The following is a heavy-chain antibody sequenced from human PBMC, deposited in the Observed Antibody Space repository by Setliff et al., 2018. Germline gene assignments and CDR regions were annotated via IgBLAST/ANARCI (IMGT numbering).Heavy chain of an antibody. V-gene: IGHV3-7*03. CDR2: INPDGSEK. D-gene: IGHD3-3*01. CDR3: AGQGPIFGSGLIPGFDQ. CDR1: GFTYNNDW. Sequence: GGSLRLSCGASGFTYNNDWVSWVRQAPGKGLEWLASINPDGSEKYYVDSVKGRFTISRDNAKNSLSLQMNSLRTEDTAIYFCAGQGPIFGSGLIPGFDQWGQGTMVTVSS. J-gene: IGHJ4*02.